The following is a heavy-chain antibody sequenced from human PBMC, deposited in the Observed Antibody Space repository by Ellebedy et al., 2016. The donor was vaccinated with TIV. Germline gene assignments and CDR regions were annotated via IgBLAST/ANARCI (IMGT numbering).Heavy chain of an antibody. CDR3: ANGRAQYGDLRHDY. CDR1: GFTFSTFA. J-gene: IGHJ4*02. V-gene: IGHV3-23*01. Sequence: PGGSLRLSCTASGFTFSTFAMSWVRQAPGQGLEWVSTITGLSAGDYRYYADSVKGRFTISRDNSKNTLYLHMSSLRAEDTATYYCANGRAQYGDLRHDYWGQGTLVAVSS. D-gene: IGHD2-21*02. CDR2: ITGLSAGDYR.